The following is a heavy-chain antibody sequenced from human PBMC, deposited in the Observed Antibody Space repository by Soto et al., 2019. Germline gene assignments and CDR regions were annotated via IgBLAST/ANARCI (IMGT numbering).Heavy chain of an antibody. CDR2: IYYSGST. CDR3: ARVRGYCSGGSCYSGYFDF. Sequence: QVQLQESGPGLVKPSETLSLTCTVSGGSISSYYWSWIRQPPGMGLEWIGYIYYSGSTNHNPSLKSRVTISVDTSKNQFSLKLSSVTAADTAVYYCARVRGYCSGGSCYSGYFDFWGQGPLVTVSS. V-gene: IGHV4-59*01. CDR1: GGSISSYY. D-gene: IGHD2-15*01. J-gene: IGHJ4*02.